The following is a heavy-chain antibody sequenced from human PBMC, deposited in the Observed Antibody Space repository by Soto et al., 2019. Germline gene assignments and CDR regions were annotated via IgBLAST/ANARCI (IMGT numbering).Heavy chain of an antibody. Sequence: SVKVSCKTSGGTFSTFGISWVRQAPGQGLEWMGGIIPFFGTAEYSQKFEDRITITADESTNTVYMDLRSLTSEDTAIYYCARTAPMDAGNKYYYDFWGQGALVTVSS. J-gene: IGHJ4*02. V-gene: IGHV1-69*13. D-gene: IGHD3-16*01. CDR3: ARTAPMDAGNKYYYDF. CDR2: IIPFFGTA. CDR1: GGTFSTFG.